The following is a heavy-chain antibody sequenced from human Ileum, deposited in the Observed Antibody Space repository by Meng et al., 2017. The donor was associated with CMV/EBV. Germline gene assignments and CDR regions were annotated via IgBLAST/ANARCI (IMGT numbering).Heavy chain of an antibody. CDR3: MTVTGNYPY. CDR2: INPDTGGT. V-gene: IGHV1-2*06. J-gene: IGHJ4*02. Sequence: QVQLAQFGADMMKPGPSLKVSCKASGYTFTGYYMHWVRQAPGQGLEWMGRINPDTGGTNYAQKFQGRVTMTRDTSISTAYMGLSRLTSDDTAVYFCMTVTGNYPYWGQGALVTVSS. D-gene: IGHD1-7*01. CDR1: GYTFTGYY.